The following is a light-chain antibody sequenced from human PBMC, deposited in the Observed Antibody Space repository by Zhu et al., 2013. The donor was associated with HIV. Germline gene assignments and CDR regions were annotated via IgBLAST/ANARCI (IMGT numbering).Light chain of an antibody. CDR1: SSDVGGYKY. V-gene: IGLV2-8*01. J-gene: IGLJ3*02. CDR2: EVN. Sequence: QSALTQPPSASGSPGQSVTISCTGTSSDVGGYKYVSWYQHLPGKAPKLIIFEVNKRLSGVPDRFFGSKSGNTASLTVSGLQADDEADYYCSSYAGSNNLGVFGGGTKLTVL. CDR3: SSYAGSNNLGV.